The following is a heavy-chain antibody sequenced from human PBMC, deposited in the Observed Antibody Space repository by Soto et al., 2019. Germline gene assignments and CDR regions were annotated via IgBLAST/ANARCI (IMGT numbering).Heavy chain of an antibody. CDR2: IKSKTDGGTT. J-gene: IGHJ4*02. V-gene: IGHV3-15*01. CDR1: GFTFSDAW. CDR3: XXXXXXXXXXXXX. Sequence: EVQLVESGGGLVKPGGSLRLSCAASGFTFSDAWMSWVRQAPGKGLEWVGRIKSKTDGGTTDYAAPVKGRFTISRDDSKNTLYLQMNSLKTGXTXXXXXXXXXXXXXXXXXXXGQGALVTVSS.